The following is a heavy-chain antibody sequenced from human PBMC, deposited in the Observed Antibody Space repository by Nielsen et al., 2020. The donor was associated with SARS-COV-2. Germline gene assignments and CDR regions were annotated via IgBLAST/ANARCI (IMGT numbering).Heavy chain of an antibody. D-gene: IGHD6-13*01. CDR2: ISYDGSNK. Sequence: WIRQPPGKGLEWVAVISYDGSNKYYADSVKGRFTISRDNSKNTLYLQMNSLRAEETAVYYCAREPFAYSSSWEVGYGMDVWGQGTTVTVSS. J-gene: IGHJ6*02. V-gene: IGHV3-30-3*01. CDR3: AREPFAYSSSWEVGYGMDV.